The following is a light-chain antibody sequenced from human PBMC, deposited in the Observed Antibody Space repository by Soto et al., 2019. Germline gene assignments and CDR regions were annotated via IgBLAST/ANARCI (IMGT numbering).Light chain of an antibody. CDR1: QSVSSHY. J-gene: IGKJ1*01. Sequence: EDVLTQSPATLSLSPGERATLSCRASQSVSSHYIARYQQQPGQAPRHLIYRTSSRATGVPDRFSGSGSGTDFTFTIGRLEPEDFAVYSCQQFGSPLRTFGQVTKVEVK. CDR3: QQFGSPLRT. V-gene: IGKV3-20*01. CDR2: RTS.